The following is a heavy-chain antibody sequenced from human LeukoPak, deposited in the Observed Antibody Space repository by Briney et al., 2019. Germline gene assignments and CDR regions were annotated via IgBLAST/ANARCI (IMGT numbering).Heavy chain of an antibody. CDR2: IYPGDSDT. CDR3: ARPRDGYFDY. Sequence: GASLKISCKGSGSSFTSYWIGWVRQMPGKGLVWMGIIYPGDSDTRYSPSFQGQVTISVDKSISTAYLQWSSLKASDTAMYYCARPRDGYFDYWGQGTLVTVSS. V-gene: IGHV5-51*01. J-gene: IGHJ4*02. D-gene: IGHD5-24*01. CDR1: GSSFTSYW.